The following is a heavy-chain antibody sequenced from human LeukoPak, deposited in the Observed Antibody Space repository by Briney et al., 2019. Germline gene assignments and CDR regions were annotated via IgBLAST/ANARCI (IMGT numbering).Heavy chain of an antibody. J-gene: IGHJ6*03. V-gene: IGHV1-2*02. D-gene: IGHD5-12*01. CDR2: INPNSGGT. Sequence: ASVKVSCKASGYTFTGYYMHWVRQAPGQGLEWMGWINPNSGGTNYAQKFQGRVTMTRDTPISTAYMELSRLRSDDTAVYYCAREGGGYDSNYYYMDVWGKGTTVTVSS. CDR1: GYTFTGYY. CDR3: AREGGGYDSNYYYMDV.